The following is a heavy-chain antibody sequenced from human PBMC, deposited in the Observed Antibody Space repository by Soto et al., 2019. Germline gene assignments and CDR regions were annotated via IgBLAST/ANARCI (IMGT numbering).Heavy chain of an antibody. V-gene: IGHV1-46*01. CDR1: GYTFTSYY. CDR2: INPSGGST. CDR3: AREPEGITFGGVIVI. D-gene: IGHD3-16*02. J-gene: IGHJ4*02. Sequence: ASVKVSCKASGYTFTSYYMHWVRQAPGQGLEWMGIINPSGGSTSYAQKFQGRVTMTRDTSTSTVYMELSSLRSEDTAVYYCAREPEGITFGGVIVIWGQGTLVTVSS.